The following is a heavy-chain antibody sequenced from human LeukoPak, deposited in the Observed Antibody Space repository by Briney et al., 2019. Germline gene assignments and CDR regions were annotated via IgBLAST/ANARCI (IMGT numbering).Heavy chain of an antibody. J-gene: IGHJ3*02. D-gene: IGHD3-22*01. CDR2: IWYDGSNK. Sequence: GRSLRLSCAASGFTFSSYGMHWVRQAPGKGLEWVAVIWYDGSNKYYADSVKGQFTISRDNSKNTLYLQMNSLRAEDTAVYYCAAHSGSDAFDIWGQGTMVTVSS. V-gene: IGHV3-33*01. CDR3: AAHSGSDAFDI. CDR1: GFTFSSYG.